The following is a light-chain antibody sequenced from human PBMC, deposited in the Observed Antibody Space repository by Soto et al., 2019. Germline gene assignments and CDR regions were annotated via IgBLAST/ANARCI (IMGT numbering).Light chain of an antibody. CDR2: DAT. CDR3: HQYDNRSQT. V-gene: IGKV1-33*01. J-gene: IGKJ3*01. CDR1: QDIRNH. Sequence: DIQMTQSPSTLSASVGERVTIACPASQDIRNHLNWYQQKPGKAPKLLIYDATNLQTGVPSRFSGCGSGTDFTFTISSLQSEDIATYFCHQYDNRSQTFGPGTKVDIK.